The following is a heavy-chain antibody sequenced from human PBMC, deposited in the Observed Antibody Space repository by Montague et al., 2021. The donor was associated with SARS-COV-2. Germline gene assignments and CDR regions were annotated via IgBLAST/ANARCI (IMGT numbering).Heavy chain of an antibody. V-gene: IGHV3-30*04. Sequence: SLRLSCAVSGFTFSSYAMRWVRQAPGKGLEWVAVISYDGTNEYYADSVKGRFTISRDNSKNTLYLQMNSLRAEDTAVYYCAREGITAAGKDLDYWGQGTLVTVSS. CDR1: GFTFSSYA. CDR2: ISYDGTNE. J-gene: IGHJ4*02. CDR3: AREGITAAGKDLDY. D-gene: IGHD6-13*01.